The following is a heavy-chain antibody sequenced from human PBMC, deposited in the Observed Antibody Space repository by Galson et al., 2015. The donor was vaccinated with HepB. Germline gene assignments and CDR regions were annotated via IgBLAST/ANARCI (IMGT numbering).Heavy chain of an antibody. CDR1: GFTYDNYV. V-gene: IGHV3-23*01. Sequence: RLSCAASGFTYDNYVMNWVRQAPGKGLEWVSSVSFSGGNTFYADSVKGRFTISRDNLNNTLSLQMNSLRAEDTAVYYCARSQSGFDSNTFDYWGQGTLVTVSS. CDR2: VSFSGGNT. D-gene: IGHD5-12*01. J-gene: IGHJ4*02. CDR3: ARSQSGFDSNTFDY.